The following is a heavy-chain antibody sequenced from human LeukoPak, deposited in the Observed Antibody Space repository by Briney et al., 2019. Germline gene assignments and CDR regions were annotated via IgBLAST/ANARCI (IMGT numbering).Heavy chain of an antibody. CDR3: AKDMMKTVEARLWGSLITDPLLRFLEWLLSGEDY. J-gene: IGHJ4*02. Sequence: PGGSLRLSCAASGFTFSDYYMSWIRQAPGKGLEWVSGISWNSGSIGYADSVKGRFTISRDNAKNSLYLQMNSLRAEDMALYYCAKDMMKTVEARLWGSLITDPLLRFLEWLLSGEDYWGQGTLVTVSS. CDR1: GFTFSDYY. V-gene: IGHV3-9*03. CDR2: ISWNSGSI. D-gene: IGHD3-3*01.